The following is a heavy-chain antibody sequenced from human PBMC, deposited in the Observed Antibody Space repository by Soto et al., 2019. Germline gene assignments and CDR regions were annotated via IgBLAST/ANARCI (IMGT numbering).Heavy chain of an antibody. CDR3: ARTGAYCGGDCSYYYYYGMDV. V-gene: IGHV2-70*01. CDR1: WFSLSTSGMC. Sequence: SGPTLVNPTQTLTLTCTFSWFSLSTSGMCVSWIRQPPGKALEWLALIDWDDDKYYSTSLKTRLTISKDTSKNQVVLTMTNMDPVDTATYYCARTGAYCGGDCSYYYYYGMDVWGQGTTVTVSS. CDR2: IDWDDDK. D-gene: IGHD2-21*02. J-gene: IGHJ6*02.